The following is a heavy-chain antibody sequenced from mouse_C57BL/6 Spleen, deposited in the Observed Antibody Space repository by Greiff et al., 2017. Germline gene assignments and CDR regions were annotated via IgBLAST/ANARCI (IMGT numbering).Heavy chain of an antibody. Sequence: VQLQQPGAELVKPGASVKVSCKASGYTFTSYWMHWVKQRPGQGLEWIGRIHPSDSDTNYNQKFKGKATLTVDKSSSTAYMQLSSLTSEDSAVYYCAIAGHYGNFDSYAMDYWGQGTSVTVSS. J-gene: IGHJ4*01. CDR2: IHPSDSDT. CDR1: GYTFTSYW. CDR3: AIAGHYGNFDSYAMDY. V-gene: IGHV1-74*01. D-gene: IGHD2-1*01.